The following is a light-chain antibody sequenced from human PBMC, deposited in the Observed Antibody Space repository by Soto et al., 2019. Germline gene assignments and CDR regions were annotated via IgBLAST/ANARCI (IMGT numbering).Light chain of an antibody. CDR1: QSISSH. CDR3: QQSYSSPPT. J-gene: IGKJ1*01. CDR2: TAS. V-gene: IGKV1-39*01. Sequence: DIQMTQSPSSLSASVGDTVTITCRASQSISSHLNWYQQKPGKAPNLLMYTASSLQSGVPSRFSGSRSGPDFTLTISSLQPEDFATYYCQQSYSSPPTFGQGTKVDIK.